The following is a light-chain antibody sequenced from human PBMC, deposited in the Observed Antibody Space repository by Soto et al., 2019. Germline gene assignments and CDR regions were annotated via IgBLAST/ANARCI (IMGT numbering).Light chain of an antibody. CDR2: GAS. Sequence: EIVMTQSPATLSATPGERATLSCRASQSVKTNLAWYQQHPGQAPRLLIYGASTRATGISPRFSGSGSGTDFTLTISSLQSEDFAMYYCQQYNLWPPITLGPGTRLEI. J-gene: IGKJ5*01. CDR1: QSVKTN. CDR3: QQYNLWPPIT. V-gene: IGKV3-15*01.